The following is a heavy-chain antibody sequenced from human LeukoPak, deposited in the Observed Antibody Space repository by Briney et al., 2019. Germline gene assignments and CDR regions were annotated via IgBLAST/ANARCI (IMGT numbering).Heavy chain of an antibody. Sequence: SETLSLTCTVSGGSISSYYWSWIRQPPGKGLEWIGYIYYSGSTNYNPSLKSRVTISVDTSKNQFPLKLSSVTAADTAVYYCARDSGSYTGEFDPWGQGTLVTVSS. CDR3: ARDSGSYTGEFDP. CDR1: GGSISSYY. CDR2: IYYSGST. D-gene: IGHD1-26*01. V-gene: IGHV4-59*01. J-gene: IGHJ5*02.